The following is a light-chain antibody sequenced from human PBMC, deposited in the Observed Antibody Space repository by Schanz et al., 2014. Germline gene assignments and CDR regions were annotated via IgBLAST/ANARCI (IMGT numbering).Light chain of an antibody. CDR1: QSVRNN. J-gene: IGKJ4*01. CDR2: GAS. CDR3: QYFGNSGGT. V-gene: IGKV3D-15*01. Sequence: EIVMTQSPATLSVSPGERATLSCRASQSVRNNLAWYQQKPGQAPRLLVYGASTRATGIPDRFSGSGSGTDFTLTISSLEPEDFAVYYCQYFGNSGGTFGGGTKVEIK.